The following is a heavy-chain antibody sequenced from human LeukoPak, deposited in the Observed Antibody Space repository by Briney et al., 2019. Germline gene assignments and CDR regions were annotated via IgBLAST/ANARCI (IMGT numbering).Heavy chain of an antibody. Sequence: ASVKVSCKASGYTFTSYYMHWVRQAPGQGLEWMGWINPNSGGTNYAQKFQGRVTMTRDTSISTAYMELSRLRSDDTAVYYCASAGIAVAGSLLWFVYWGQGTLVTVSS. CDR2: INPNSGGT. J-gene: IGHJ4*02. CDR1: GYTFTSYY. D-gene: IGHD6-19*01. V-gene: IGHV1-2*02. CDR3: ASAGIAVAGSLLWFVY.